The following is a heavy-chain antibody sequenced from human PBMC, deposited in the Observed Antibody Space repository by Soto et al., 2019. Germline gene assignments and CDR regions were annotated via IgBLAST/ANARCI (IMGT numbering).Heavy chain of an antibody. J-gene: IGHJ5*02. CDR2: IYYSGST. CDR1: GGSISSGGYY. CDR3: ARFCTVVTRRWFDP. V-gene: IGHV4-31*03. D-gene: IGHD2-21*02. Sequence: PSETLSLTCTVSGGSISSGGYYWSWIRQHPGKGLEWIGYIYYSGSTYYNPSLKSRVTISVDTSKNQFSLKLSSVTAADTAVYYCARFCTVVTRRWFDPWGQGTLVTVSS.